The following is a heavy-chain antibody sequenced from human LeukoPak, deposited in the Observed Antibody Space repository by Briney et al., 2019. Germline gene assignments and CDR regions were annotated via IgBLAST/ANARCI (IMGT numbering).Heavy chain of an antibody. V-gene: IGHV4-38-2*02. Sequence: SETLSLTCTVSGFSISRGHYWGSVRPPPGAGLGLIGMVHQGGTTYYKPSVKSRVTTSVDMSKNLSALGLRHVTGADTAGYYCAKIFIRNGYSSYFDCWGKGTLVTVSS. CDR2: VHQGGTT. CDR3: AKIFIRNGYSSYFDC. D-gene: IGHD5-18*01. J-gene: IGHJ4*02. CDR1: GFSISRGHY.